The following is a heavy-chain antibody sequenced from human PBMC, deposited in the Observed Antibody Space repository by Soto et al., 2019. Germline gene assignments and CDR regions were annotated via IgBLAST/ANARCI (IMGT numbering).Heavy chain of an antibody. CDR1: GFTFSSYA. D-gene: IGHD5-12*01. J-gene: IGHJ5*02. CDR2: ISGSGGST. Sequence: EVQLLESGGGLVQPGGSLRLSCAASGFTFSSYAMSWVRQAPGKGLEWVSAISGSGGSTYYADSVKGRFTISRDNSKNTLYLQMNSLRAEDTAVYYCAKDWAMATIADSQGWFDPWGQGTLVTVSS. V-gene: IGHV3-23*01. CDR3: AKDWAMATIADSQGWFDP.